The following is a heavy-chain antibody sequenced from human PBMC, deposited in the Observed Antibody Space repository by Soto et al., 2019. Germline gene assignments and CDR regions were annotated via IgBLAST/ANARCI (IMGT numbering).Heavy chain of an antibody. V-gene: IGHV3-23*01. CDR1: GDTVSTNA. CDR3: AKSFYAPYHSHPLGYCDT. D-gene: IGHD3-16*01. Sequence: EVQVLESGGTLVQPGGSLRLSCAASGDTVSTNAMSWVRQAPGKGLEWVSAISAGGGGTYYADSVKGRFIISRDSSRQTLHLQMDSVRAEDTAICYFAKSFYAPYHSHPLGYCDTWGQGTLVTVSS. CDR2: ISAGGGGT. J-gene: IGHJ4*02.